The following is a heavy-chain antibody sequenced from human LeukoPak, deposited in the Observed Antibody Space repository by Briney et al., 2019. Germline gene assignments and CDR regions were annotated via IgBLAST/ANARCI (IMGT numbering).Heavy chain of an antibody. D-gene: IGHD4-17*01. CDR1: IGSINNGDYY. Sequence: PSETLSLTCTVSIGSINNGDYYWSWIRQSPGKGLEWIGYIYFTGAAYYNPSLKSRVTISVDTSKNQFSLKLSSVTAADTAVYYCARDRPTYYMDVWGKGTTVTVSS. CDR2: IYFTGAA. CDR3: ARDRPTYYMDV. J-gene: IGHJ6*03. V-gene: IGHV4-30-4*01.